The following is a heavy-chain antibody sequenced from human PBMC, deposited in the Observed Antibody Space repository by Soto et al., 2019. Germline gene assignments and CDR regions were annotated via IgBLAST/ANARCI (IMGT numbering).Heavy chain of an antibody. CDR1: SGSFSGYY. V-gene: IGHV4-34*01. J-gene: IGHJ4*02. D-gene: IGHD3-16*01. Sequence: PSETLSLTCAVYSGSFSGYYWTWIRQPPGKGLEWIGEIYHGLSIVYNPSLESRVIISGDSSKNQFSLQLTSVTAADTAVYYCARHGGYYFDYWGQGALVTVSS. CDR2: IYHGLSI. CDR3: ARHGGYYFDY.